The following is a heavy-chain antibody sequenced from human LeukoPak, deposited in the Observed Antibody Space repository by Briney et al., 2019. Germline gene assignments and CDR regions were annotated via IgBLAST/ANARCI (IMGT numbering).Heavy chain of an antibody. D-gene: IGHD2/OR15-2a*01. CDR1: GGSISTYY. CDR3: ARAFRARYFDL. V-gene: IGHV4-59*08. CDR2: ISYSGST. Sequence: PSETLSLTCTVSGGSISTYYWSWIRQPPGKGLEWIGYISYSGSTNYNPSLKSRVTISLDTSKNQFALKLSSVTAADTAVYYCARAFRARYFDLWGRGTLVTVSS. J-gene: IGHJ2*01.